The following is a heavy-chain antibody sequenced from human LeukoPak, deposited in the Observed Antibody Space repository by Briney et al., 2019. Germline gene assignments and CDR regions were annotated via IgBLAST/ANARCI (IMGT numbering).Heavy chain of an antibody. D-gene: IGHD2-15*01. CDR1: GFTFSSHA. CDR2: ISKDGSNE. V-gene: IGHV3-30*18. CDR3: AKDLVGVAATLIDF. J-gene: IGHJ4*02. Sequence: GRSLRLSCVASGFTFSSHAMHWVRQAPGKGLEWVAVISKDGSNEYYADSVKGRFTISRDNSKNTLYLQMNSLRVEGTAVYHCAKDLVGVAATLIDFWGQGALVTVSS.